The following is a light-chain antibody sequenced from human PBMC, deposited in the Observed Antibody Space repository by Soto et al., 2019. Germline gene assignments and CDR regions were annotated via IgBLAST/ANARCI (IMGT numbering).Light chain of an antibody. CDR3: CSYAGSFTWV. CDR2: DVT. CDR1: ISDLGGYNY. Sequence: QSVLTQPRSVSGSPGQSVTISCSGTISDLGGYNYVSWYQHHPGKAPKLMIYDVTLRPSGVPDRFSGSKSGNTASLTISGLQAEDEADYYCCSYAGSFTWVFGGGTKLTVL. V-gene: IGLV2-11*01. J-gene: IGLJ3*02.